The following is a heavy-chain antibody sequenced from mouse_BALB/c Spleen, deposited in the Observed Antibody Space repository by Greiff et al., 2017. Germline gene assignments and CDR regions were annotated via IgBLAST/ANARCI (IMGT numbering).Heavy chain of an antibody. CDR3: ARGRDWFAY. J-gene: IGHJ3*01. CDR1: GFTFSSYA. Sequence: EVQRVESGGGLVKPGGSLKLSCAASGFTFSSYAMSWVRQTPEKRLEWVASISSGGSTYYPDSVKGRFTISRDNARNILYLQMSSLRSEDTVMYYCARGRDWFAYWGQGTLVTVSA. CDR2: ISSGGST. V-gene: IGHV5-6-5*01.